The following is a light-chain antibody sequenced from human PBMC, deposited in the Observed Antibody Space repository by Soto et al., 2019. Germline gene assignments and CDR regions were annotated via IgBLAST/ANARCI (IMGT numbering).Light chain of an antibody. CDR2: DAY. J-gene: IGKJ4*01. V-gene: IGKV1D-16*01. CDR3: QQYKSYPLT. CDR1: QGISTL. Sequence: DIQMTQSPSSLSASVGDRVTITCRASQGISTLLAWYQKKPEKAPKPLIFDAYNVQSGVPSRFSGSGSGTDFTLTISSVQPEDFSTYYCQQYKSYPLTFGGGTQVDSK.